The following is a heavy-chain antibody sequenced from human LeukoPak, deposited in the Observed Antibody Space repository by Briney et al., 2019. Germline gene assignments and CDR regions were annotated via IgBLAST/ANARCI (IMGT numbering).Heavy chain of an antibody. V-gene: IGHV4-59*01. D-gene: IGHD5-24*01. CDR1: GGSISSYY. CDR3: ARASLNPKIGFTDGPAVMDV. Sequence: SETLSLSCIVSGGSISSYYWNWIRQPPGRGLEWIGCTYYSGNSNINPSLKSRVTISVSTSKNQVSLKLSSVTAADTAVYYCARASLNPKIGFTDGPAVMDVWGQGTTVTVFS. J-gene: IGHJ6*02. CDR2: TYYSGNS.